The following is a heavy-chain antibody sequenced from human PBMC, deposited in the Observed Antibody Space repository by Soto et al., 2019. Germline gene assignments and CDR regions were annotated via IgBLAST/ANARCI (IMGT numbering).Heavy chain of an antibody. CDR3: ARVPPAEFLEWSPLLRNYYYYGMDV. CDR1: GYTFTTYN. V-gene: IGHV1-8*01. CDR2: MNTKSGNK. D-gene: IGHD3-3*01. Sequence: GASMKVSCKASGYTFTTYNINWVRQAPGQGLEWIGWMNTKSGNKGYAQKFQGKVKMTRKTSISKANKELSNMKYEKTAVYYCARVPPAEFLEWSPLLRNYYYYGMDVWGQGTTVTVSS. J-gene: IGHJ6*02.